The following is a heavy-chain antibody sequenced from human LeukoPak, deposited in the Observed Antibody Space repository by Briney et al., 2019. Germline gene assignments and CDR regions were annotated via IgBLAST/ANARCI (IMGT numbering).Heavy chain of an antibody. CDR2: ISSSVSTI. Sequence: SLRPSCAASGFTFSSYEMNWVRQAPGKGLEWISYISSSVSTIYYADSVKGRFTISRDNAKNSLYLQMNSLRDEDTAVYYCAREWLVHQTYYYDSSGYWGFDYWGQGTLVTV. D-gene: IGHD3-22*01. J-gene: IGHJ4*02. CDR1: GFTFSSYE. CDR3: AREWLVHQTYYYDSSGYWGFDY. V-gene: IGHV3-48*03.